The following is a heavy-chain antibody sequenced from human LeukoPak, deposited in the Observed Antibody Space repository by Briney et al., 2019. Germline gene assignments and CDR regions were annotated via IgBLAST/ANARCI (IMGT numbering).Heavy chain of an antibody. J-gene: IGHJ4*02. Sequence: GRSLRLSCAASVFTFSSYCMHWVRQAPCKGLEWVAVISYDGSNKYYADSVKGRFTISRDNSKNTLYLQMNGLRAEDTAVYYCAKLSFLAAAGTNFDYWGQGTLVTVSS. CDR1: VFTFSSYC. CDR2: ISYDGSNK. CDR3: AKLSFLAAAGTNFDY. V-gene: IGHV3-30*18. D-gene: IGHD6-13*01.